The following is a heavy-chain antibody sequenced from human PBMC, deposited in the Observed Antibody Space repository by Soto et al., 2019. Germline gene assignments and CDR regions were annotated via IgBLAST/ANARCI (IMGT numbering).Heavy chain of an antibody. J-gene: IGHJ4*02. D-gene: IGHD4-4*01. CDR2: ISGSGDST. CDR3: AKEKMTTVCHDY. V-gene: IGHV3-23*01. CDR1: GFTFSIYA. Sequence: GGSLRLSCAASGFTFSIYAMTWFRQAPGKGLEWVSVISGSGDSTYYAESVKGRFTISRDKSKNTLYLQMNSLRAEDTAVYHCAKEKMTTVCHDYWGQGTLVTVSS.